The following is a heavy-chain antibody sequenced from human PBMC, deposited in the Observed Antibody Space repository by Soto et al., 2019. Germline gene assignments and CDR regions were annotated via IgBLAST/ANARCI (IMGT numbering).Heavy chain of an antibody. CDR1: GFTFSSYV. D-gene: IGHD6-19*01. CDR3: ATVAGSIYYYYYGMDV. CDR2: ISGSGGST. Sequence: EVQLLESGGGLVQPGGSLRLSCAASGFTFSSYVMSWVRQAPGKGLEWVSAISGSGGSTYYADSVKGRFTISRDNSKNTLYLQMNSLRAEDTAVYYCATVAGSIYYYYYGMDVWGQGTTVTVSS. J-gene: IGHJ6*02. V-gene: IGHV3-23*01.